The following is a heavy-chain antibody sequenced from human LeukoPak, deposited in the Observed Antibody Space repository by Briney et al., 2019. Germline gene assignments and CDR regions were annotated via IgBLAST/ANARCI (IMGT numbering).Heavy chain of an antibody. D-gene: IGHD3-10*01. Sequence: PSETLSLTCTVSGYSISSGYYWGWIRQPPGKGLEWIGSIYHSGSTNYNPSLKSRVTISVDTSKIQFSLKLSSVTAADTAVYYCARDFVFGSGSYLQMYNWFDPWGQGTLVTVSS. V-gene: IGHV4-38-2*02. CDR3: ARDFVFGSGSYLQMYNWFDP. J-gene: IGHJ5*02. CDR1: GYSISSGYY. CDR2: IYHSGST.